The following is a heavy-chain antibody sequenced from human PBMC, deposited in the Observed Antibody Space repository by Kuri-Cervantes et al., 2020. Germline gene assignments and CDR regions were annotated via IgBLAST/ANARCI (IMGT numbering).Heavy chain of an antibody. J-gene: IGHJ3*02. Sequence: GGSLRLSCAASGFTFSSYAMHWVRQAPGKGLEWVAVISYDGSNKYYADSVKGRFTIPRDNSKNTLYLQMNSLRAEDRAVYYCARDAGPYYRWVGAFDIWGQGTMVTVSS. V-gene: IGHV3-30-3*01. CDR1: GFTFSSYA. CDR3: ARDAGPYYRWVGAFDI. D-gene: IGHD3-22*01. CDR2: ISYDGSNK.